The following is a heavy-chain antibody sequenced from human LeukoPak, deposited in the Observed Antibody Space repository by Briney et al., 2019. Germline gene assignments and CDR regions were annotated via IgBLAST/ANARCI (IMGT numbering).Heavy chain of an antibody. V-gene: IGHV5-51*01. CDR3: ARHYSSGPRGYYYMDV. D-gene: IGHD6-19*01. CDR2: IYPGDSDT. J-gene: IGHJ6*03. Sequence: GESLKISCKGSGYSFTSYWIGWVRQMPGKGLEWMGIIYPGDSDTRYSPSFQGQVTISADKSISTAYLQWSSLEASDTAMYYCARHYSSGPRGYYYMDVWGKGTTVTVSS. CDR1: GYSFTSYW.